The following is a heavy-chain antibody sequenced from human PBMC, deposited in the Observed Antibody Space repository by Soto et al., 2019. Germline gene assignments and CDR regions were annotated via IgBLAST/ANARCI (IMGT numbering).Heavy chain of an antibody. CDR2: IYHSGST. CDR3: ARVSASVMLRGVIIN. J-gene: IGHJ4*02. CDR1: GGSISSDNW. Sequence: QVHLQESGPGLVKPSGTLSLTCAFSGGSISSDNWWTWVRQPPGEELEWIGEIYHSGSTNYNPSLKSRVTISVDKSKNQFSLQLSSVTAADTAVYYCARVSASVMLRGVIINWGQGTLVTVSS. D-gene: IGHD3-10*01. V-gene: IGHV4-4*02.